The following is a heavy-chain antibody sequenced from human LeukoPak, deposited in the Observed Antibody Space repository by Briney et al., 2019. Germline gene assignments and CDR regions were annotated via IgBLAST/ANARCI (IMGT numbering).Heavy chain of an antibody. V-gene: IGHV4-30-4*01. CDR3: ARVLDTAMVGWYFDL. D-gene: IGHD5-18*01. Sequence: SQTLSLTCTVSGVSISSGDYYWRWIRQPPGKGLEWIGHIYYSGSTYYNPSLKSRVTISVDTSKNQFSLKLSSVTAADTAVYYCARVLDTAMVGWYFDLWGRGTLVTVSS. CDR1: GVSISSGDYY. CDR2: IYYSGST. J-gene: IGHJ2*01.